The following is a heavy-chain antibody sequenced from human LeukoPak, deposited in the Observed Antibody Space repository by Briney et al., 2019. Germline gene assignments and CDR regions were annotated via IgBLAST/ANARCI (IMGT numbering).Heavy chain of an antibody. CDR1: GFTFSDYY. CDR2: IRDKAKSYTT. CDR3: TRGVRSVTGGYYFDY. V-gene: IGHV3-72*01. J-gene: IGHJ4*02. D-gene: IGHD6-19*01. Sequence: SGGSLRLSCAASGFTFSDYYMDWVRQAPGKGLEWVGRIRDKAKSYTTEYAASVKGRFTISRDGSKNSLYLQMNSLKTEDTAVYYCTRGVRSVTGGYYFDYWGQGTLVTVSS.